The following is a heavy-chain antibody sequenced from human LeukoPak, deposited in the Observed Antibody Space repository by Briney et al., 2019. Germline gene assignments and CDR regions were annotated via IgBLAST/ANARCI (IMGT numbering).Heavy chain of an antibody. Sequence: GGSLRLSCAASGFTFTSYWVTWVRQAPGKGLEWVANIKQDGSEKYYVDSVKGRFTISRDSSKNTLFLQMNRLRPEDAAVYYCAKAPVTTCRGAYCYPFDYWGQGTLVTVSS. CDR2: IKQDGSEK. CDR1: GFTFTSYW. CDR3: AKAPVTTCRGAYCYPFDY. V-gene: IGHV3-7*03. D-gene: IGHD2-21*01. J-gene: IGHJ4*02.